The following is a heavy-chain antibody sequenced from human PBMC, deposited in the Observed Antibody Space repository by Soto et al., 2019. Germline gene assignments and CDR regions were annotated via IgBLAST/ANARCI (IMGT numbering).Heavy chain of an antibody. CDR1: GGTFSSYA. D-gene: IGHD6-13*01. Sequence: QVQLVQSGAEVKKPGSSVKVSCKASGGTFSSYAISWVRQAPGQGLEWMGGIIPIFGTANYAQKFQGRVTITADESTSTAYMELSSLRSEDTAVYYCAMPSTGYSSSWDLSGWFDPWGQGTLVTVSS. V-gene: IGHV1-69*01. J-gene: IGHJ5*02. CDR2: IIPIFGTA. CDR3: AMPSTGYSSSWDLSGWFDP.